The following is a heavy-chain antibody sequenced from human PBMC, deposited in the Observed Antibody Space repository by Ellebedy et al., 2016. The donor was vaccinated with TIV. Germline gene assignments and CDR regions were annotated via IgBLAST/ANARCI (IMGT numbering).Heavy chain of an antibody. CDR3: ARDQGVLDY. Sequence: MPGGSLRLSCTVSGGSISSYYWSWIRQPAGKGLEWIGRIYTGGSTNYNPSLKSRVTMSVDTSKNQLSLKLSSVTAADTAVYYCARDQGVLDYWGQGTLVTVSS. J-gene: IGHJ4*02. D-gene: IGHD3-10*01. V-gene: IGHV4-4*07. CDR1: GGSISSYY. CDR2: IYTGGST.